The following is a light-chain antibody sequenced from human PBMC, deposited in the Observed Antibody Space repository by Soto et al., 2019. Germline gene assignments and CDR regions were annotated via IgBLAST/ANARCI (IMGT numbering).Light chain of an antibody. V-gene: IGKV3-20*01. J-gene: IGKJ1*01. CDR3: QKFSSPSRT. CDR2: VAS. Sequence: EIVFTQSPGFLSFSPGERATLSCRASQSVSSYLAWYQQKPGQAPRLLIYVASSRATGFPDRFSGSGSGTNFSLTISRLEPKKSTEYYCQKFSSPSRTFGQGTKVEIK. CDR1: QSVSSY.